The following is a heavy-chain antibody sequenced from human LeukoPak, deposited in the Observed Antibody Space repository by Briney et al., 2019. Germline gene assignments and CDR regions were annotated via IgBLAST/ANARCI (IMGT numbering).Heavy chain of an antibody. J-gene: IGHJ3*02. Sequence: GGSLRLSCAASGFTFSSYRLSWVRQALGKGLEWVSTLSDSGDDTYYADSVKGRFTISRDNSKNTLYLQMNSLRAEDTAIYYCTSFAPYEAFDIWGQGTMVTVSS. CDR2: LSDSGDDT. CDR1: GFTFSSYR. CDR3: TSFAPYEAFDI. V-gene: IGHV3-23*01.